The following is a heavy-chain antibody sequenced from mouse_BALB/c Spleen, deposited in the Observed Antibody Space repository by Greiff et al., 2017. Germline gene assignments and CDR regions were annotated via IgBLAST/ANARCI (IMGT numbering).Heavy chain of an antibody. V-gene: IGHV5-6-5*01. D-gene: IGHD2-3*01. CDR2: ISSGGST. J-gene: IGHJ1*01. CDR1: GFTFSSYA. CDR3: ARCDDGYYWYFDV. Sequence: EVMLVESGGGLVKPGGSLKLSCAASGFTFSSYAMSWVRQTPEKRLEWVASISSGGSTYYPDSVKGRFTISRDNARNILYLQMSSLRSEDTAMYYCARCDDGYYWYFDVWGAGTTVTVSS.